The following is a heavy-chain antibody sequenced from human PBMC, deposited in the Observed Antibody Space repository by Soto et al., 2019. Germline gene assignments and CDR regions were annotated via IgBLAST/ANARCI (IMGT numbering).Heavy chain of an antibody. Sequence: QVQLVQSGAEVKKPGSSVKVSCKASGGTFSSYAISWVRQAPGQGLEWMGGLIPIFGTANYAQKFQGRVTITADESTSTAYMELSSLRSEDTAVYYRAGATTNYYDSSGYDYFDYWGEGTLVTVS. CDR3: AGATTNYYDSSGYDYFDY. CDR2: LIPIFGTA. J-gene: IGHJ4*02. D-gene: IGHD3-22*01. CDR1: GGTFSSYA. V-gene: IGHV1-69*01.